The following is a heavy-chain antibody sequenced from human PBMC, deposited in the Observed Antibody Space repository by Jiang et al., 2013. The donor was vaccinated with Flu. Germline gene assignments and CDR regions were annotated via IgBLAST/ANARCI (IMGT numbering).Heavy chain of an antibody. CDR3: ARHPPHDFWYFDI. J-gene: IGHJ3*02. V-gene: IGHV4-59*08. D-gene: IGHD3/OR15-3a*01. CDR1: GGSISNYQ. Sequence: PGLVKPSETLSLSCNVSGGSISNYQWSWIRQPPGKGLEWIGYIYNRGNNYNPSFKGRVTLSVDMSKDQFSLKLSSVTAADTAVYYCARHPPHDFWYFDIWGQGTTVTVSS. CDR2: IYNRGN.